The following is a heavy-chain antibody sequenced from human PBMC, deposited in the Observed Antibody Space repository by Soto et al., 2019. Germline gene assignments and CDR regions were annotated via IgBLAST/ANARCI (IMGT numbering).Heavy chain of an antibody. Sequence: SETLSLSCTVSGGSISSYYWSWIRQPPGKGLEWIGYIYYSGSTNYNPSLKSRVTISVDTSKNQFSLKLSSVTAADTAVYYCAREGGYTSFDYWGQGTLVTVS. CDR3: AREGGYTSFDY. CDR1: GGSISSYY. D-gene: IGHD5-12*01. V-gene: IGHV4-59*01. J-gene: IGHJ4*02. CDR2: IYYSGST.